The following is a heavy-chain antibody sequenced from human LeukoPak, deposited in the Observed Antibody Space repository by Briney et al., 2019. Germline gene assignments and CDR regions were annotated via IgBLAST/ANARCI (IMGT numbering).Heavy chain of an antibody. V-gene: IGHV1-58*02. CDR3: AAATYYDFWSGYPDAFDI. CDR2: IVVGSGNT. D-gene: IGHD3-3*01. CDR1: GFTFTSSA. J-gene: IGHJ3*02. Sequence: GTSVKVSCKASGFTFTSSAMQWVRQARGQRLEWIGWIVVGSGNTNYAQKFQERVTITRDTSTSTAYMGLSSLRSEDTAVYYCAAATYYDFWSGYPDAFDIWGQGTMVTVSS.